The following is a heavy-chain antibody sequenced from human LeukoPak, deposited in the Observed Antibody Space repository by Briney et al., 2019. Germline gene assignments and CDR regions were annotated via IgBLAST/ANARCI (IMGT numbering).Heavy chain of an antibody. V-gene: IGHV3-23*01. Sequence: GGSLRLSCAASGFTFNNYAMNWVRQAPGKGLEWLSYIRGGGGHTRYSDSVKGRFTISRDNSKNTLYLQMNSLRAEDTAIYYCAKCSASYYNDAFDIWGRGTMVTVSS. D-gene: IGHD3-10*02. CDR2: IRGGGGHT. CDR3: AKCSASYYNDAFDI. J-gene: IGHJ3*02. CDR1: GFTFNNYA.